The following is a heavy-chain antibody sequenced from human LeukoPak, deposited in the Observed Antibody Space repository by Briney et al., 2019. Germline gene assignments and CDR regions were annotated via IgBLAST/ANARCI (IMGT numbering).Heavy chain of an antibody. V-gene: IGHV3-21*01. D-gene: IGHD3-3*01. J-gene: IGHJ5*02. CDR2: ISSSSSYI. CDR3: AREGYEDDFWSGYYTLSNWFDP. Sequence: GGSLRLSCAASGFTFSSYSMNWVRQAPGKGLEWVSSISSSSSYIYYADSVKGRFTISRDNAKNSLYLQMNSLRAEDTAVYYCAREGYEDDFWSGYYTLSNWFDPWGQGTLVTVSS. CDR1: GFTFSSYS.